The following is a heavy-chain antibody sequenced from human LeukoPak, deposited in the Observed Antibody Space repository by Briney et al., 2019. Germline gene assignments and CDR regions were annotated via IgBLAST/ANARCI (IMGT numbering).Heavy chain of an antibody. J-gene: IGHJ3*02. V-gene: IGHV1-69*13. D-gene: IGHD1-26*01. CDR2: IIPIFGTA. CDR1: GGTFSSYA. Sequence: SVKVSCKASGGTFSSYAISWVRQAPGQGLEWMGGIIPIFGTANYAQKFQGRVTITADESTSTAYMELSSLRSEDTAVYYCAREASGGSYFVGAFDIWGQGTMVTVSS. CDR3: AREASGGSYFVGAFDI.